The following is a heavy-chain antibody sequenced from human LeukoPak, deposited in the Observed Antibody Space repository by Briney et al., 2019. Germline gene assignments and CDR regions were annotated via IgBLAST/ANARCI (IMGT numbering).Heavy chain of an antibody. Sequence: SEILSLTCSVSGASISGGTYYWGWIRQPPGKGLEWIGSIYYTGSTYDNPSLKSRVTISVDTSENQFSLKLSSVTAADTAVYYCARRGGSGRAFDYWGQGTLVTVSS. CDR2: IYYTGST. CDR3: ARRGGSGRAFDY. V-gene: IGHV4-39*01. J-gene: IGHJ4*02. D-gene: IGHD1-26*01. CDR1: GASISGGTYY.